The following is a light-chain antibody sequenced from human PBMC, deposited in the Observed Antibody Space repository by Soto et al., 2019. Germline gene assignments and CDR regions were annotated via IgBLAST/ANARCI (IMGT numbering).Light chain of an antibody. CDR1: QRLLHSNGNIF. CDR3: MQDLQTPYT. J-gene: IGKJ2*01. Sequence: EIVMTQSPPSLTVTPGEPASISCSSSQRLLHSNGNIFLDWYLQKLGQSPQLLIYLGFNRASGVHDRVSGSGAGTDFTLKISRVEAADAGIYYCMQDLQTPYTFGQGTKLEIK. CDR2: LGF. V-gene: IGKV2-28*01.